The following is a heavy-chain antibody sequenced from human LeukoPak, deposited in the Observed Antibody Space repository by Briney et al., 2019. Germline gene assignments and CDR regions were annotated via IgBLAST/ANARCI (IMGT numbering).Heavy chain of an antibody. CDR2: INSDGINT. Sequence: GGSLRLSCAASGFTFSNYWMHWVRQAPGKGLVWVSRINSDGINTSYADSVKGRFAISRDNGKNSVYLQMNSRRAEDTALYYCARSYDEPDLWGQGSLVTVS. D-gene: IGHD3-3*01. CDR3: ARSYDEPDL. CDR1: GFTFSNYW. V-gene: IGHV3-74*01. J-gene: IGHJ5*02.